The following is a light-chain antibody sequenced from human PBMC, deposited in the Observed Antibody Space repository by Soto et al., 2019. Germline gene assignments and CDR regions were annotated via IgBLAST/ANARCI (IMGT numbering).Light chain of an antibody. CDR2: GAS. CDR3: QQYDT. J-gene: IGKJ1*01. V-gene: IGKV3-20*01. Sequence: EIVLTQSPGTLSLSPGERATLSCRASQSVSSSYLAWYQQKPGQAPRLLIYGASNRATGIPDRFSGSESGTDFTLTISRLEAEDFAVYYCQQYDTFGQGTKVEIK. CDR1: QSVSSSY.